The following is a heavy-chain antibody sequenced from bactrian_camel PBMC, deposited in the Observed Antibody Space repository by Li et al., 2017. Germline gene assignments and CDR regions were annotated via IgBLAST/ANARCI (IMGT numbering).Heavy chain of an antibody. Sequence: HVQLVESGGGAVQTGGSLRLTCTAVGLTFEGGNQGWYRETPGNEFELVSSIAPDGSRWYADSVQGRFTISQDSAKNILYLQMRSLRPEDTAMYYCAARSVGWCPLFEHWLGKRAYTPAGYFANWGQGTQVTVS. CDR1: GLTFEGGN. D-gene: IGHD1*01. CDR3: AARSVGWCPLFEHWLGKRAYTPAGYFAN. V-gene: IGHV3S55*01. J-gene: IGHJ6*01. CDR2: IAPDGSR.